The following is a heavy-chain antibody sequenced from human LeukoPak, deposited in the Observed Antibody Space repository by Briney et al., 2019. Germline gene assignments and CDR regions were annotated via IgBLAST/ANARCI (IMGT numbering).Heavy chain of an antibody. Sequence: SETLSLTCTVSGGSISSYYWSWIRQPPGKGLEWIGYIDCSGSTNYNPSLKSRVTISVDTSKNQFSPKLSSVTAADTAVYYCARDPVDSYGPPSGMDVWGQGTTVTVSS. D-gene: IGHD5-18*01. CDR1: GGSISSYY. J-gene: IGHJ6*02. CDR3: ARDPVDSYGPPSGMDV. V-gene: IGHV4-59*01. CDR2: IDCSGST.